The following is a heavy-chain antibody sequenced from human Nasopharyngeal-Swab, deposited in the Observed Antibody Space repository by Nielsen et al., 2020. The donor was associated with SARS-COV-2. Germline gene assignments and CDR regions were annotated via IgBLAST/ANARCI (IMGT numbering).Heavy chain of an antibody. D-gene: IGHD6-13*01. J-gene: IGHJ4*02. CDR3: ARDRSSSWSVDF. CDR2: IAYDGSDK. V-gene: IGHV3-30*03. Sequence: GESLKISCAASGFTFSRYWMHWVRQAPGKGLEWVSFIAYDGSDKYYADSVKGRFTISRDDPKNTLYLQMNSLRAEDTAVYYCARDRSSSWSVDFWGQGTLVTVSS. CDR1: GFTFSRYW.